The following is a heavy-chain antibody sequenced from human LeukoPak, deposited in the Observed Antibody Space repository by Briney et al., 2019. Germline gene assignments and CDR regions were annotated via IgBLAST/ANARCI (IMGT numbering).Heavy chain of an antibody. J-gene: IGHJ5*02. CDR3: ARTPARYCSSTSCSFDP. CDR2: INPNSGGT. V-gene: IGHV1-2*02. Sequence: ASVKVSCKASGSTFTGNYMHWVRQAPGQGLEWMGWINPNSGGTNYAQKFQGRVTMTRDTSISTAYMELSRLRSDDTAVYYCARTPARYCSSTSCSFDPWGQGTLVTVSS. D-gene: IGHD2-2*01. CDR1: GSTFTGNY.